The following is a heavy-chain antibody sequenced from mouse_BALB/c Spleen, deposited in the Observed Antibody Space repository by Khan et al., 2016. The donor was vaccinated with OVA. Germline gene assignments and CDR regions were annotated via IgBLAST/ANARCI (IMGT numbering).Heavy chain of an antibody. D-gene: IGHD3-3*01. CDR1: GYSFTTYY. J-gene: IGHJ3*01. Sequence: EVQLQESGPELMKPGASVKISCKASGYSFTTYYMHWVKQSHGKSLEWIGYIDPFNGGNDYNQKFKGKATLTVDKSSSSAYMHLSSLTSEDSAVYYCARGTFDYWGQGTLVTVSA. V-gene: IGHV1-34*01. CDR3: ARGTFDY. CDR2: IDPFNGGN.